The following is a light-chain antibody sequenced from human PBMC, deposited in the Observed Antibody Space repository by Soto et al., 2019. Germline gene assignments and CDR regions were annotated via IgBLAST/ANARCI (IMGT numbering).Light chain of an antibody. J-gene: IGLJ3*02. CDR3: CSYAGSGTWV. V-gene: IGLV2-23*01. Sequence: QSALTQPASVSGSPGQSITISCTGTSSDVGSYNLVSWYQQHPGKAPKLMIYEGSKRPSGVSNRFSGSKSGNTASLIISGLQAEDEADYYCCSYAGSGTWVFGGGTKLTVL. CDR1: SSDVGSYNL. CDR2: EGS.